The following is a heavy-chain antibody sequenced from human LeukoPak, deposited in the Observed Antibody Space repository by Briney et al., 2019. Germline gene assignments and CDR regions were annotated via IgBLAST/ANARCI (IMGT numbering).Heavy chain of an antibody. D-gene: IGHD7-27*01. CDR2: IYQSGST. V-gene: IGHV4-38-2*02. CDR1: GYSISSGYY. J-gene: IGHJ6*03. CDR3: ARWSGDGSLYYYYYMDV. Sequence: SETLSLTCTVSGYSISSGYYWGWIRQPPGKGLEWIGSIYQSGSTYYRPSLKSRVTISVDTSKNQFSLKLSSVTAADTAVYYCARWSGDGSLYYYYYMDVWGKGTTVTVSS.